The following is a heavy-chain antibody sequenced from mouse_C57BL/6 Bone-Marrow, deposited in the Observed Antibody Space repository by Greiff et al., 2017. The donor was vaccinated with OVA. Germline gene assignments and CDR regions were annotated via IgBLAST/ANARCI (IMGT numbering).Heavy chain of an antibody. D-gene: IGHD2-5*01. Sequence: VQLQQSGGGLVKPGGSLKLSCAASGFTFSDYGMHWVRQAPEKGLEWVAYISSGSSTIYYADTVKGRFTISRDNAKNTLFLQMTSLRSEDTAMYYCAPYSNYVDYWGQGTTLTVSS. CDR2: ISSGSSTI. V-gene: IGHV5-17*01. CDR3: APYSNYVDY. J-gene: IGHJ2*01. CDR1: GFTFSDYG.